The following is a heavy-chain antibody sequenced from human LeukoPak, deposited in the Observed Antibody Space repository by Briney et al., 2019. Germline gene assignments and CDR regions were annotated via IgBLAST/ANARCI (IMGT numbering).Heavy chain of an antibody. J-gene: IGHJ4*02. CDR2: INHSGST. CDR3: ARGVRGYGDYEVRWFDY. Sequence: SGTLSLTCAVSGGSISSSNWWSWIRQPPGKGLEWIGEINHSGSTNYNPSLKSRVTISVDTSKNQFSLKLSSVTAADTAVYYCARGVRGYGDYEVRWFDYWGQGTLVTVSS. V-gene: IGHV4-4*02. CDR1: GGSISSSNW. D-gene: IGHD4-17*01.